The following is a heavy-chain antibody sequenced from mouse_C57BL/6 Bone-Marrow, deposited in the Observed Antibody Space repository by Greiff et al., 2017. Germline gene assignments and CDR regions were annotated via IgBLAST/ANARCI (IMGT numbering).Heavy chain of an antibody. D-gene: IGHD2-1*01. Sequence: EVQLQQSGPELVKPGASVKISCKASGYTFTDYYMNWVKQSHGKSLEWIGDINPNNGGTSYNQKFKGKATLTVDKSSSTAYMALRSLTSEDSAVYYCARDYGNLYYAMDYWGQGTSVTVSS. V-gene: IGHV1-26*01. CDR3: ARDYGNLYYAMDY. J-gene: IGHJ4*01. CDR2: INPNNGGT. CDR1: GYTFTDYY.